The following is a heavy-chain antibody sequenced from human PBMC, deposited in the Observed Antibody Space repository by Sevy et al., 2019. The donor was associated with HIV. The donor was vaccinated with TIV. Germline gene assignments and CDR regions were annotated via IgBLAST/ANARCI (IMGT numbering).Heavy chain of an antibody. J-gene: IGHJ4*02. CDR2: IYSIGNT. V-gene: IGHV4-31*03. CDR3: ARATTGDIIPTYYLDY. CDR1: GGSFSSGASY. Sequence: SETLSLSCTVSGGSFSSGASYWSWIRQHPGKGLEWIGYIYSIGNTYYNPSLKSRVTISLDTSKNQFFLKLTSVSAADTAVYYCARATTGDIIPTYYLDYWGQGTLVTVSS. D-gene: IGHD3-3*01.